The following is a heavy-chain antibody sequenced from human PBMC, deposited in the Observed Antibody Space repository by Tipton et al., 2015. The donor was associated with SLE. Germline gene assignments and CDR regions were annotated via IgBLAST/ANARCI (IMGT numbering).Heavy chain of an antibody. Sequence: TLSLTCAVYGGSFSGYYWSWIRQPPGKGLEWIGEINHSGSTNYNPSLKSRVTISVDTSKNQFSLKLSSVTAADTAVYYCARGLGTEVGYWGQGTLVAVSS. J-gene: IGHJ4*02. CDR3: ARGLGTEVGY. V-gene: IGHV4-34*01. CDR1: GGSFSGYY. D-gene: IGHD2-21*02. CDR2: INHSGST.